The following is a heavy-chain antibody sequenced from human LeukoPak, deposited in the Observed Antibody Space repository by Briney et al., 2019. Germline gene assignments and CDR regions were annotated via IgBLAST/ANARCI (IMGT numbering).Heavy chain of an antibody. Sequence: SVKVSCKASVGTFSIYAISWVRQAPGQGLEWMGRIIPILGIANYAQKFQGRVTITADKSTSTAYMEQSSLRSEDTAVYYCARDPGAGWGQGTLVTVSS. CDR1: VGTFSIYA. J-gene: IGHJ4*02. CDR2: IIPILGIA. D-gene: IGHD1-14*01. V-gene: IGHV1-69*04. CDR3: ARDPGAG.